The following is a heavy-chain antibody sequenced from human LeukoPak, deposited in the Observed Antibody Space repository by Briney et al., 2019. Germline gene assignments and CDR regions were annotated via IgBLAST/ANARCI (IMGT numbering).Heavy chain of an antibody. J-gene: IGHJ4*02. D-gene: IGHD3-3*01. CDR2: IKQDGSEK. CDR1: GFSFSSFW. CDR3: ARDGTIFGVIIRY. Sequence: GGSLRLSCAASGFSFSSFWMSWVRQAPGKRLEWVANIKQDGSEKYYAGSVKGRFTISRDNAKNSLYLQMNNLRVDDTAVYYCARDGTIFGVIIRYWGQGTLVTVSS. V-gene: IGHV3-7*01.